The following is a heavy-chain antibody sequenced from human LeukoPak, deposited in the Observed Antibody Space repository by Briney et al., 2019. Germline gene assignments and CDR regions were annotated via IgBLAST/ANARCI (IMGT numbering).Heavy chain of an antibody. CDR2: ISYDGSNK. CDR3: ARDLVSDYGDYVDYFDY. D-gene: IGHD4-17*01. J-gene: IGHJ4*02. CDR1: GFTFSSYA. Sequence: GGSLRLSCAASGFTFSSYAMHWVRQAPGKGLEWVAVISYDGSNKYYADSVKGRFTISRDNSKSTLYLQMNSLRAEDTAVYYCARDLVSDYGDYVDYFDYWGQGTLVTVSS. V-gene: IGHV3-30*04.